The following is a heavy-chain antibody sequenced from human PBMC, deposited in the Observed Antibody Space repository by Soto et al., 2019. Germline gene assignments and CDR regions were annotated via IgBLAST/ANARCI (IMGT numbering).Heavy chain of an antibody. D-gene: IGHD3-22*01. CDR3: ARMGDSSGYSGWFDP. CDR2: IYSGGST. CDR1: GFTVSSNY. J-gene: IGHJ5*02. V-gene: IGHV3-66*01. Sequence: GGSLRLSCAASGFTVSSNYMSWVRQAPGKGLEWVSVIYSGGSTYYADSVKGRFTISRDNSKNTLYLQMNSLRAEDTAVFYCARMGDSSGYSGWFDPWGQGTLVTVSS.